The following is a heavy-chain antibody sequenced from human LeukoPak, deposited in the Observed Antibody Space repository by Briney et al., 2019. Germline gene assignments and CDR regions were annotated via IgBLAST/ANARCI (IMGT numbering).Heavy chain of an antibody. V-gene: IGHV4-30-2*01. CDR3: ARAGPSSSWPAAFDY. J-gene: IGHJ4*02. CDR1: GGSISSGGYS. CDR2: IYHSGST. D-gene: IGHD6-13*01. Sequence: PSETLSLTCAVSGGSISSGGYSWSWIRQPPGKGLEWIGYIYHSGSTYYNPSLKSRVTISVDRSKNQFSLKLSSVTAADTAVYCCARAGPSSSWPAAFDYWGQGTLVTVSS.